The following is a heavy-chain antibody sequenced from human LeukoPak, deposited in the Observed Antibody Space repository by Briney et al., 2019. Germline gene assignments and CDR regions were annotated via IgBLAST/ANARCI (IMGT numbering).Heavy chain of an antibody. D-gene: IGHD2-2*02. CDR1: SGSFSGYY. V-gene: IGHV4-34*01. CDR2: INHSGST. Sequence: SETLSLTCAVYSGSFSGYYWSWIRQPPGKGLEWIGEINHSGSTNSSPSLKSRVTISVDTSKNQFSLKLSSVTAADTAVYYCARQQYCSSSTCYTAPAINWFDPWGQGTLVTVSS. CDR3: ARQQYCSSSTCYTAPAINWFDP. J-gene: IGHJ5*02.